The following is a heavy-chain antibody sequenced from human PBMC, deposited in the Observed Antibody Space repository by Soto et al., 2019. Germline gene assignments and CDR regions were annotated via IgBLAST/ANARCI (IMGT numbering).Heavy chain of an antibody. V-gene: IGHV4-34*01. CDR2: INHSGST. CDR1: GGSFSGYY. CDR3: ARVTGRYYYGMDV. J-gene: IGHJ6*02. Sequence: QVQLQQWGAGLLKPSETLSLTCAVYGGSFSGYYWSWIRQPPGKGLEWIGEINHSGSTNYNPSLTSRLTISVGTSKNPFSLKLSSVTAADTAVYYCARVTGRYYYGMDVWGQGTTVTVSS.